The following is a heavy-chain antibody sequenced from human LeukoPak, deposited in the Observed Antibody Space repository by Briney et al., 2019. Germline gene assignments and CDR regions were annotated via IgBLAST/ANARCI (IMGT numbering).Heavy chain of an antibody. CDR3: ASSYSSSSRWFDP. J-gene: IGHJ5*02. CDR1: GGSISSYY. CDR2: IYYSGST. Sequence: SETLSLTCTVSGGSISSYYWSWIRQPLGKGLEWIGYIYYSGSTNYNPSLKSRVTISVDTSKNQFSLKLSSVTAADTAVYYCASSYSSSSRWFDPWGQGTLVTVSS. D-gene: IGHD6-6*01. V-gene: IGHV4-59*01.